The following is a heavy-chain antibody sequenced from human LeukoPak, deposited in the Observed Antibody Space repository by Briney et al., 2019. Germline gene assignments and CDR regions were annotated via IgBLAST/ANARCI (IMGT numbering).Heavy chain of an antibody. CDR1: GYTFTGYY. D-gene: IGHD1-26*01. Sequence: ASVKVSCKASGYTFTGYYIHWVRQAPGQGLEWMGWINPNNGGTNYAQKFQGWVTMTRDTSISTAHMELNRLRSDDTAVYYCARDRHSGNYYLDFWGQGTLVTVSS. V-gene: IGHV1-2*04. J-gene: IGHJ4*02. CDR3: ARDRHSGNYYLDF. CDR2: INPNNGGT.